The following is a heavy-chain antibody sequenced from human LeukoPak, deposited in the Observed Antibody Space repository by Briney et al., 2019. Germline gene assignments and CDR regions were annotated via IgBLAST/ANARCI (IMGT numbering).Heavy chain of an antibody. V-gene: IGHV4-30-4*01. CDR1: GGSISSGDYY. Sequence: PSETLSLTCTVSGGSISSGDYYWSWIRQPPGKGLEWIGYIYYSGSTYYNPSLKSRVTISVDTSKNQFSLKLSSVTAADTAVYYCARRLSSFMNWFDPWGQGTLVTVSS. D-gene: IGHD6-19*01. J-gene: IGHJ5*02. CDR2: IYYSGST. CDR3: ARRLSSFMNWFDP.